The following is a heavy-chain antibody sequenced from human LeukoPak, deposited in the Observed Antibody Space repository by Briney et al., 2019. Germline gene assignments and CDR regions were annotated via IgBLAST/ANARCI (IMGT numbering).Heavy chain of an antibody. CDR2: IKQEGSEI. Sequence: GGALRLSCAASGFTFRSYWMSWVRQAPGKGLEWVANIKQEGSEIYDVDSVKGRFTISRDNAKKSLFLQMSSMRAEDTAVYYCARRRCTSTSCFFDYWGQGTLVTVSS. D-gene: IGHD2-2*01. CDR1: GFTFRSYW. CDR3: ARRRCTSTSCFFDY. J-gene: IGHJ4*02. V-gene: IGHV3-7*01.